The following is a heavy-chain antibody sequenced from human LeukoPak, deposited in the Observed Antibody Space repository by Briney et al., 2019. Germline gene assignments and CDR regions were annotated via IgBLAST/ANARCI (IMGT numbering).Heavy chain of an antibody. Sequence: PGGSLRLSCVASGFTFSSYAMHWVRQTPGKGLEYVSGINSNGGSTHYANSVKGRFTISRDNSKHTLYLQMGSLRTEDMAVYYCAKVHRPSQGAGGSGGGMSDYWGQGTLVTVSS. CDR1: GFTFSSYA. CDR2: INSNGGST. V-gene: IGHV3-64*01. J-gene: IGHJ4*02. D-gene: IGHD3-16*01. CDR3: AKVHRPSQGAGGSGGGMSDY.